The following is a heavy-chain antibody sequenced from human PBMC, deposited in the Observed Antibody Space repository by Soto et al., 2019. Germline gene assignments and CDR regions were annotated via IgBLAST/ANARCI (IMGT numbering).Heavy chain of an antibody. CDR3: ARDPLSYPGIAAAGIQGNGKGFDY. V-gene: IGHV1-8*01. J-gene: IGHJ4*02. Sequence: QVQLAQSGAEVKKPGASVKVSCKASGYTFTSYDINWVRQATGQGLEWMGWMNPNSGNTGYAQKFQGRVTMTRNTSISTAYMELSSLRSEDTAVYYCARDPLSYPGIAAAGIQGNGKGFDYWGQGTLVTVSS. CDR2: MNPNSGNT. D-gene: IGHD6-13*01. CDR1: GYTFTSYD.